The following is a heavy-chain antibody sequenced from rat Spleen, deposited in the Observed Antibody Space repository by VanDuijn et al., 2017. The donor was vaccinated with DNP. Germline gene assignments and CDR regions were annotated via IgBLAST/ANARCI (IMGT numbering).Heavy chain of an antibody. D-gene: IGHD4-3*01. V-gene: IGHV5-31*01. CDR1: GFTFNNYW. CDR2: FSTIGDDT. Sequence: EVQLVESGGGLVQPGRSLKLSCVASGFTFNNYWMTWIRQAPGKGLEWVATFSTIGDDTYYRDSVKGRFTISRDDAKSTLYLQMDSLRSEDTATYYCARGAFWGTGFDYWGQGVMVTVSS. CDR3: ARGAFWGTGFDY. J-gene: IGHJ2*01.